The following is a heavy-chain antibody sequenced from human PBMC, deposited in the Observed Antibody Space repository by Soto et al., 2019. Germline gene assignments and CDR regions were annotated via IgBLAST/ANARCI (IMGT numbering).Heavy chain of an antibody. J-gene: IGHJ4*02. CDR2: VHNSGST. CDR3: ARAPYGSGTKPYYFDY. Sequence: PSETLSLTCTVSGGSISSHYWSWIRQPPGKRLEWIGYVHNSGSTNYNPSLKSRVTISMDTSRNQFSLILSSVTAADTAVYYCARAPYGSGTKPYYFDYWGQGTLVTVSS. V-gene: IGHV4-59*11. CDR1: GGSISSHY. D-gene: IGHD3-10*01.